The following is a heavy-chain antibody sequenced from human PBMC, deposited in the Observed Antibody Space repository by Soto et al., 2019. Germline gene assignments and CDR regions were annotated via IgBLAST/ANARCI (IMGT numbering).Heavy chain of an antibody. D-gene: IGHD3-22*01. CDR1: GYTFTGYY. CDR2: INPNSGGT. Sequence: ASVKVSCKASGYTFTGYYMHWVRQAPGQGLEWMGWINPNSGGTNYAQKFQGRVTMTRDTSISTAYMELSRLRSDDTAVYYCARTYYYDSSGYPLSFVAERLNWFDPWGQGTLVTVSS. V-gene: IGHV1-2*02. CDR3: ARTYYYDSSGYPLSFVAERLNWFDP. J-gene: IGHJ5*02.